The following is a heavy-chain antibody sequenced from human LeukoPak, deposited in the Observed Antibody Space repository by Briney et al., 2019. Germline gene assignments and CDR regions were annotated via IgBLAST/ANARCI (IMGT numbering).Heavy chain of an antibody. CDR1: GFTFSSYA. Sequence: GESLRLSCAASGFTFSSYAMSWVRQAPGKGLEWVSAISGSGGSTYYADSVKGRFTISRDNSKNTLYLQMNSLRAEDTAVYYCAKVGEITHIVVVTDDHFDYWGQGTLSPSPQ. D-gene: IGHD2-21*02. CDR2: ISGSGGST. J-gene: IGHJ4*02. CDR3: AKVGEITHIVVVTDDHFDY. V-gene: IGHV3-23*01.